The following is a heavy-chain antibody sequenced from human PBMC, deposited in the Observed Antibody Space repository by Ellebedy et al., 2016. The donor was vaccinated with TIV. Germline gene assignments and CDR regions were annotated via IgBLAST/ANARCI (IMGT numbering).Heavy chain of an antibody. CDR1: GFTFTDYG. Sequence: PGGSLRLSCAAYGFTFTDYGIHWVRHAPGKGLEWVAVIWFDGSKKHYADSVKGRFTISRDNSKNTVHLQMNSLRVEDTAVYYCARDSDDDAFDIWGQGTMVTVSS. J-gene: IGHJ3*02. V-gene: IGHV3-33*01. CDR3: ARDSDDDAFDI. CDR2: IWFDGSKK.